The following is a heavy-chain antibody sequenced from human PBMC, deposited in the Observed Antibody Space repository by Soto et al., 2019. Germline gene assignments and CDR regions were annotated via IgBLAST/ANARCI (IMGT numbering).Heavy chain of an antibody. CDR1: GFTFSDYW. J-gene: IGHJ6*02. Sequence: VQLVESGGGLVQPGGSLRLSCAASGFTFSDYWMHWVRQAPGKGLVWVSRIKGDASSIAYADSVRGRFTISRDNAKNSLYLQTNSLRAEDTAVYYCARGLRGYYGKDVWGQGTTVTVSS. CDR2: IKGDASSI. CDR3: ARGLRGYYGKDV. D-gene: IGHD4-17*01. V-gene: IGHV3-74*01.